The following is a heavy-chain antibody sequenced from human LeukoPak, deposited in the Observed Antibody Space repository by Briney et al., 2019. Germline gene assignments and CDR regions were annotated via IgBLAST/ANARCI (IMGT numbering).Heavy chain of an antibody. Sequence: GGSLRLSCADSGFTFSSYAMSRVRQAPGKGLEWVSAISGSGGSTYYADSVKGRFTISRYNSKNTLYLQMNSLRAEDTAVYYCAKGGLERESIDYWGQGTLVTVSS. D-gene: IGHD6-19*01. CDR3: AKGGLERESIDY. J-gene: IGHJ4*02. CDR1: GFTFSSYA. V-gene: IGHV3-23*01. CDR2: ISGSGGST.